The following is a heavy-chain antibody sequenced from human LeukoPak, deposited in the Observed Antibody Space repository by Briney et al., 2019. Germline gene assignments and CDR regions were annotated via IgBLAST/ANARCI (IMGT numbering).Heavy chain of an antibody. V-gene: IGHV1-24*01. CDR3: ATPLNQTLQFLYYYYGMDV. CDR1: GYTLTELS. Sequence: ASVKVSCKVSGYTLTELSMHWVRQAPGKGLEWMGGFEPEDGETIYAQKFQGRVTMTEDTSTDTAYMELSSLRSEDTAVYYCATPLNQTLQFLYYYYGMDVWGQGTTVTVSS. J-gene: IGHJ6*02. D-gene: IGHD4-11*01. CDR2: FEPEDGET.